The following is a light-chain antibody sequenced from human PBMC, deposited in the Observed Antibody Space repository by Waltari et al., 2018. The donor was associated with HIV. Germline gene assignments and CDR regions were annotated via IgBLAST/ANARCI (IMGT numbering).Light chain of an antibody. V-gene: IGLV2-11*01. Sequence: QSALTQPRSVSGSPGPSVTISCTGTSSYVGGYDSVSWYQQHPGKAPKLMIYDVSKRPSGVPDRFSGSKSGNTASLTISGLQAEDEADYYCCSYAGSYTWVFGGGTKLTVL. CDR1: SSYVGGYDS. CDR2: DVS. CDR3: CSYAGSYTWV. J-gene: IGLJ3*02.